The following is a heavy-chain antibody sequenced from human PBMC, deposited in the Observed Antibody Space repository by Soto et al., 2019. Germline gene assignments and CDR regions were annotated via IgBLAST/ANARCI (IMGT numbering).Heavy chain of an antibody. V-gene: IGHV5-10-1*01. CDR1: GYIFTKYW. CDR2: IDPSDSYT. J-gene: IGHJ4*02. Sequence: EVQLVQSGAEVKKPGESLRISCQGSGYIFTKYWISWVRQMPGKGLEWMGRIDPSDSYTNYSPSLQGHVTLSADKSITTDYLQWRSLKASDTAMYYCARGSATLDYWGLGTLVTVSS. CDR3: ARGSATLDY.